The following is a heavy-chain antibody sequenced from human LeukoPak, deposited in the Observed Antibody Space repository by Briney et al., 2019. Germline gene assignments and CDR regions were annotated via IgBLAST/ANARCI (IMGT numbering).Heavy chain of an antibody. D-gene: IGHD3-10*01. CDR1: GGSVSSGSYY. V-gene: IGHV4-61*01. CDR3: ARMYYYGSGSYWYYFDY. J-gene: IGHJ4*02. CDR2: IYYSGST. Sequence: PSETLSLTCTVSGGSVSSGSYYWSWIRQPPGTGLEWIGYIYYSGSTNYNPSLKSRVTISVDTSKNQSSLKLSSVTAADTAVYYCARMYYYGSGSYWYYFDYWGQGTLVTVSS.